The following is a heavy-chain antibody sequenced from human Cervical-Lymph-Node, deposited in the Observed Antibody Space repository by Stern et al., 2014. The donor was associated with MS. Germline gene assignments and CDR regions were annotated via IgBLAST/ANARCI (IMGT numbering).Heavy chain of an antibody. CDR2: IFPNDEK. CDR3: AHEDTAMVMGY. J-gene: IGHJ4*02. V-gene: IGHV2-26*01. CDR1: GFSLRKAGMG. Sequence: QITLKESGPVLVKSTETLTLTCTVSGFSLRKAGMGVSWIRQPPGKALEWRPNIFPNDEKSYRTSLKSRLTISKDTSKSQVVLTMTNMDPLDTATYYCAHEDTAMVMGYWGQGTLVTVSS. D-gene: IGHD5-18*01.